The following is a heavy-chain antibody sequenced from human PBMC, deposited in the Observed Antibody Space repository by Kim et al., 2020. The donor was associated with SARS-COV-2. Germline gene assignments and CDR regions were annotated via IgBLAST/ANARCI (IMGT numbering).Heavy chain of an antibody. Sequence: GGSLRLSCAASGFTFSSYEMNWVRQAPGKGLEWVSYISSSGSTIYYADSVKGRFTISRDNAKNSLYLQMNSLRAEDTAVYYCARLKFTMSFDYWGQGTLVTVSS. V-gene: IGHV3-48*03. CDR1: GFTFSSYE. D-gene: IGHD3-22*01. J-gene: IGHJ4*02. CDR3: ARLKFTMSFDY. CDR2: ISSSGSTI.